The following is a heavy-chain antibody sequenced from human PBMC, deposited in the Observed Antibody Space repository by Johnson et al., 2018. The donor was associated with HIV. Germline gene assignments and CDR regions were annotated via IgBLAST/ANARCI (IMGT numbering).Heavy chain of an antibody. CDR1: GFTFRSYG. D-gene: IGHD5-12*01. Sequence: MQLVESGGGVVQPGRSLRLSCAASGFTFRSYGMHWVRQAPGKGLEWVSGITDRSDTTYYADSVRGRFTISRDNSKNTLYLQMSSLRAEDTAVYYCTKCEYNSDAFDIWGQGTMLTVSS. CDR3: TKCEYNSDAFDI. CDR2: ITDRSDTT. J-gene: IGHJ3*02. V-gene: IGHV3-23*04.